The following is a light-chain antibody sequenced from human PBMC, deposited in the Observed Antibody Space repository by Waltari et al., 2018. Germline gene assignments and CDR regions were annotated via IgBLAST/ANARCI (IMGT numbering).Light chain of an antibody. CDR1: QSVGSSF. CDR2: GAF. J-gene: IGKJ4*01. CDR3: QQYDSAKLI. Sequence: EIVLTQSPDTLSLSPGERATLSCRASQSVGSSFLAWHQQRPGQASRVLIFGAFLRDTGIPDRLSGSGSGTDFTLTINRLEPEGLGVVYCQQYDSAKLIFGGGTTVEIK. V-gene: IGKV3-20*01.